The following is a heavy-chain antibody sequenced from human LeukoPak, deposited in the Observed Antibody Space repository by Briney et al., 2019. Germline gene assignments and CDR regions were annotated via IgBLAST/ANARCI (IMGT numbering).Heavy chain of an antibody. CDR1: GGSISSYY. CDR3: SGYSSGDWFDP. J-gene: IGHJ5*02. D-gene: IGHD6-19*01. Sequence: SETLSLTCTVSGGSISSYYWSWIRQPPGKGLEWIGYIYYSGSTNYNPSLKSRVTISVDTSKNQFSLKLSSVTAADTAVYYCSGYSSGDWFDPWGQGTLVTVSS. CDR2: IYYSGST. V-gene: IGHV4-59*01.